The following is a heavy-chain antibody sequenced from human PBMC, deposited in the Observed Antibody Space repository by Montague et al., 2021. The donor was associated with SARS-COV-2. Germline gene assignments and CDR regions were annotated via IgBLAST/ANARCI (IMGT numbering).Heavy chain of an antibody. Sequence: TLSLTCAVSGGSISSGGHSWSWIRQPPGKGLEWIGYMYHSGSTYYKLSLKSRVTISVDRSKNQVSLKLTSVTAADTAVYYCARGKSYYDILTGYYRVSWFDPWGQGTLVTVSS. CDR1: GGSISSGGHS. CDR3: ARGKSYYDILTGYYRVSWFDP. D-gene: IGHD3-9*01. V-gene: IGHV4-30-2*01. J-gene: IGHJ5*02. CDR2: MYHSGST.